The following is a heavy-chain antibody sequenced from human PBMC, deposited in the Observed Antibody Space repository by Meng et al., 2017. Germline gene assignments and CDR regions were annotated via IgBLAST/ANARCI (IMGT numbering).Heavy chain of an antibody. CDR2: ISAYNGNT. V-gene: IGHV1-18*01. CDR1: GYTCTSNG. J-gene: IGHJ4*02. CDR3: AIHPSRGGSCYLFDY. D-gene: IGHD2-15*01. Sequence: VQKGKSGAGVKKPGASGKVSCKASGYTCTSNGSSWVRQAPGQGLGWRGGISAYNGNTNNAQKLQGRVTMTTDTSTSTAYMELRSLRSDDTAVYYCAIHPSRGGSCYLFDYWGQGTLVTVSS.